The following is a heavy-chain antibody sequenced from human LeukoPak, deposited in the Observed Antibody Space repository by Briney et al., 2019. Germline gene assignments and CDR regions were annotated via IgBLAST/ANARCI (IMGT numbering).Heavy chain of an antibody. V-gene: IGHV3-53*01. J-gene: IGHJ4*02. CDR3: ARHRYISTRDFEY. D-gene: IGHD2-2*02. CDR2: IYSGGSI. Sequence: GGSLRPSCAASGCTVSSNDMSWVRQAPGKGLEWVSAIYSGGSIYYADSVKGRFTISRDNSKNTLYLQMHSLGAEDTAVYYCARHRYISTRDFEYWGQGTLVTVSS. CDR1: GCTVSSND.